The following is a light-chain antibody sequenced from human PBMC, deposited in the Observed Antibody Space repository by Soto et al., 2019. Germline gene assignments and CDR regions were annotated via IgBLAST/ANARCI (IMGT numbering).Light chain of an antibody. V-gene: IGLV1-40*01. CDR3: ESYDSTLSGSR. J-gene: IGLJ3*02. Sequence: QSVLTQPPSVSGAPGQRVTISCTGSSSNIGAGYGVNWYQQLPGTAPKLLFYGNTNRPSGVPDRISGSKSGTSASLAITGLQAEDEADYYCESYDSTLSGSRFGGGTKLTVL. CDR1: SSNIGAGYG. CDR2: GNT.